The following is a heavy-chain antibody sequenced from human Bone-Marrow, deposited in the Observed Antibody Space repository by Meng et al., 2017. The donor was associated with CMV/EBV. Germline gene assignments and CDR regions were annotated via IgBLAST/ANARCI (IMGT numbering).Heavy chain of an antibody. J-gene: IGHJ4*02. Sequence: GSLRLSCTVSGGSISTSSYYWGWIRQPPGKRLEWIGSIYFRGSMYYNPSLKSRVTISVDSSKNQFSLKLTSVTAADTAVYYCARGWGRYYGSGSYYGGKYFDYWGQGTLVTVSS. CDR2: IYFRGSM. V-gene: IGHV4-39*01. D-gene: IGHD3-10*01. CDR1: GGSISTSSYY. CDR3: ARGWGRYYGSGSYYGGKYFDY.